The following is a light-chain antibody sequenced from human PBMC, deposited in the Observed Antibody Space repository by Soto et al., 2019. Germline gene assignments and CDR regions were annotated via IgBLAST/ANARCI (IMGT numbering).Light chain of an antibody. CDR2: EVS. V-gene: IGLV2-14*01. J-gene: IGLJ1*01. Sequence: QSALTQPASVSGTPGQSITISCTGSNSDVGLYDFVSWYQHHPGRAPKLIVSEVSHRASGISNRFSGSKSGNTASLTISGLQSEDEADYYCISYTSDDVRYVFGTGTKLTVL. CDR1: NSDVGLYDF. CDR3: ISYTSDDVRYV.